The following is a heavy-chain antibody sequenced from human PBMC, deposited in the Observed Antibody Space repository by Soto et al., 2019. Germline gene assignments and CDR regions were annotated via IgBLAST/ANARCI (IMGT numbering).Heavy chain of an antibody. CDR1: GYSISSGYY. CDR3: VTVNLVGAAYYFDY. Sequence: SETLSLTCAVSGYSISSGYYWGWVRQPPGQGPEWIGTIYHNGTTYSHPSLNSRVSISVDTSENQFSLRLTSVTAADTAVYYCVTVNLVGAAYYFDYWGPGTLVTVSS. J-gene: IGHJ4*02. CDR2: IYHNGTT. V-gene: IGHV4-38-2*01. D-gene: IGHD1-26*01.